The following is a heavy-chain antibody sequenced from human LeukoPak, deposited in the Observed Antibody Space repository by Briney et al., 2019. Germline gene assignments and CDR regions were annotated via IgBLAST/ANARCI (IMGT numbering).Heavy chain of an antibody. D-gene: IGHD1-26*01. Sequence: ASVKVSCKASGYTFTGHYMHWVRQATGQGLEWMGWINPNSGDTNFAQKFQGRVTMTRDTSISTVYMELSRLRSDDTAVYYCARDVGCFDPWGQGTLVTVSS. V-gene: IGHV1-2*02. CDR1: GYTFTGHY. J-gene: IGHJ5*02. CDR3: ARDVGCFDP. CDR2: INPNSGDT.